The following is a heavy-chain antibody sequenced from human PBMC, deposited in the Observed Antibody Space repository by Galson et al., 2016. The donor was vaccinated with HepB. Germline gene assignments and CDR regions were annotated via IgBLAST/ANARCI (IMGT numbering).Heavy chain of an antibody. Sequence: SLRLSCAASGLTFSRFWMTWVRQAPGKGLEWVANINQDGSEKHYLDSVRGRFTISRDNAKNSLYLQMNSLRAEDTAVYCCAGAYQYTLDYWGQGTLVTVSS. CDR1: GLTFSRFW. D-gene: IGHD1-1*01. CDR2: INQDGSEK. CDR3: AGAYQYTLDY. J-gene: IGHJ4*02. V-gene: IGHV3-7*04.